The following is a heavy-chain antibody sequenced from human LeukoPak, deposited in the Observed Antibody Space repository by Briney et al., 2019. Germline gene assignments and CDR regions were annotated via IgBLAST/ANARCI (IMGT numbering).Heavy chain of an antibody. CDR1: GASMSTYY. D-gene: IGHD3-10*01. CDR3: ARGTSGDY. Sequence: PSETLSLTCTVSGASMSTYYWSWIRQPAGKGLEWIGRIYASGSTDYNPSLRSRVTISLDKSKNQFSLNLNSVTAADTAVYYRARGTSGDYWGQGTLVTVSS. CDR2: IYASGST. J-gene: IGHJ4*02. V-gene: IGHV4-4*07.